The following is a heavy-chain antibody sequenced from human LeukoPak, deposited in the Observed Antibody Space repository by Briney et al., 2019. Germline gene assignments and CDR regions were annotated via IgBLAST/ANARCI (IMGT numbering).Heavy chain of an antibody. D-gene: IGHD1-26*01. CDR3: AKDQWELLYLFDP. J-gene: IGHJ5*02. CDR1: GFTFSRYA. Sequence: SLTLSCPATGFTFSRYARSGVRQAGGRGGEGVSFISGSCGSTYYADSVKGRFTISRDNSKNTLYLQMNSLRAEDTAVYYCAKDQWELLYLFDPWGQGTLVTVSS. CDR2: ISGSCGST. V-gene: IGHV3-23*01.